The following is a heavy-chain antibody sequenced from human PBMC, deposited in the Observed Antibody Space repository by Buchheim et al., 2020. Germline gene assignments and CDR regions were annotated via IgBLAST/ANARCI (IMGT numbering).Heavy chain of an antibody. CDR1: GGTFSSYA. V-gene: IGHV1-69*01. CDR2: IIPIFGTA. CDR3: AGEPATMIVVVETLDYYYYGMDV. D-gene: IGHD3-22*01. Sequence: QVQLVQSGDEVKKPGSSVKVSCKASGGTFSSYAISWVRQAPGQGLEWMGGIIPIFGTAKSAQKFQARVTITADESTSPAYMELSSLRSEDTAVYYCAGEPATMIVVVETLDYYYYGMDVWGQGTT. J-gene: IGHJ6*02.